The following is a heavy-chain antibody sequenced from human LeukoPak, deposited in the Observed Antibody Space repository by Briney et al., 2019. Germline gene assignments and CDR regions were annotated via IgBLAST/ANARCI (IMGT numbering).Heavy chain of an antibody. V-gene: IGHV3-21*01. CDR3: ARGTGLVGAPDDY. CDR2: ISSSSSYV. J-gene: IGHJ4*02. Sequence: GGSLRLSCAASGFTFSGYSISWVRQAPGKGLEWVSSISSSSSYVYYADSVKGRFTISRDNAKNSLYLQMNSLRAEDTAVYYCARGTGLVGAPDDYRGQGTLVTVSS. D-gene: IGHD1-26*01. CDR1: GFTFSGYS.